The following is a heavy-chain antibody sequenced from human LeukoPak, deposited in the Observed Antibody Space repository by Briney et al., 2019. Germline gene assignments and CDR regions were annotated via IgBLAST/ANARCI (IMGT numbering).Heavy chain of an antibody. Sequence: GESLKISCKGAGYNFATFLIGWVRQMPGKGLDWMGIIYPDVCGTRSSPSFQGQVSISADKSISTVCLQWSSVKAADTAMYYCARRAYGYEDPEYYFDCWGQGTLVTVS. D-gene: IGHD5-18*01. CDR3: ARRAYGYEDPEYYFDC. V-gene: IGHV5-51*01. CDR1: GYNFATFL. CDR2: IYPDVCGT. J-gene: IGHJ4*02.